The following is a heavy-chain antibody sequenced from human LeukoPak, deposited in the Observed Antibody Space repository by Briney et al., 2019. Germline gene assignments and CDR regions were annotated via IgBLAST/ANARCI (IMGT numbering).Heavy chain of an antibody. D-gene: IGHD2-2*03. CDR1: GFTLSSYG. Sequence: GTLRLSCAASGFTLSSYGMNWVRQAPGKGLEWVSGIGGSGTRTYYADSVKGRFTISRDNSKNTLYLQMNSLRDEDTAVYYCAKDSGWILFDDWGQGTLVTVSS. V-gene: IGHV3-23*01. CDR3: AKDSGWILFDD. J-gene: IGHJ4*02. CDR2: IGGSGTRT.